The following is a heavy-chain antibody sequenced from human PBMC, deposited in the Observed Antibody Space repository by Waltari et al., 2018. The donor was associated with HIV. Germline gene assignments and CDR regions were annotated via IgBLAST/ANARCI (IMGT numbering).Heavy chain of an antibody. CDR2: RKQDGSEK. CDR3: VRPRATNVRHASDS. J-gene: IGHJ5*01. V-gene: IGHV3-7*01. CDR1: GFTFSDYW. Sequence: VQLVESGGGLVQPGGSLRLSCAASGFTFSDYWMTWVRQAPGKGRGWCANRKQDGSEKYYVDAVKGRFSSSRDKARNSLYLQMNSLRGEDAAVYYCVRPRATNVRHASDSWGQGSLVTVSS.